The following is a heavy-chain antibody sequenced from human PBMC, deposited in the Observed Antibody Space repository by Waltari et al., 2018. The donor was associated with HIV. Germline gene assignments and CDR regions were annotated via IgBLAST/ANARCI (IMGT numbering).Heavy chain of an antibody. CDR2: ISATGVTT. Sequence: EVQLLESGGGLVQPGGSLRLSCEASGFTFNNYALAWVRQAPGKGLEWVSGISATGVTTHYADSVKGRFTISRDNSKNTLFLQMDSLRPEDTATYFCAKTRTIFGVVGYYEYWGQGTLVTVSS. J-gene: IGHJ4*02. D-gene: IGHD3-3*01. V-gene: IGHV3-23*01. CDR3: AKTRTIFGVVGYYEY. CDR1: GFTFNNYA.